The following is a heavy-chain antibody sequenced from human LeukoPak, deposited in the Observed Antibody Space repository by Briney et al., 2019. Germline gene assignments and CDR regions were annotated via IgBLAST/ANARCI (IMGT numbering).Heavy chain of an antibody. CDR2: IYYSGST. V-gene: IGHV4-59*01. J-gene: IGHJ4*02. CDR3: ARASSGWLSFDY. CDR1: GGSISGYY. Sequence: SETLSLTCTVSGGSISGYYWSWIRQPPGKGLEWIGYIYYSGSTNYNPSLKSRVTISVDTSKNQFSLKLSSVTAADTAVYYCARASSGWLSFDYWGQGTLVTVSS. D-gene: IGHD6-19*01.